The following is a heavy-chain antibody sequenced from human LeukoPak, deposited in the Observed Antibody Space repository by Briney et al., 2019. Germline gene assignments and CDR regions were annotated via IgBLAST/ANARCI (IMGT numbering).Heavy chain of an antibody. J-gene: IGHJ4*02. CDR2: IAAYNGLT. CDR3: ARSYGLEAGY. V-gene: IGHV1-18*01. Sequence: ASVKVSCKASGYTLTGYGIAWVRQAPGEGLELVGWIAAYNGLTNYAQNLQDRLTLTRDTSTTTAFMELRNLTSDDTAIYFCARSYGLEAGYWGRGTLVTVSS. D-gene: IGHD3-16*02. CDR1: GYTLTGYG.